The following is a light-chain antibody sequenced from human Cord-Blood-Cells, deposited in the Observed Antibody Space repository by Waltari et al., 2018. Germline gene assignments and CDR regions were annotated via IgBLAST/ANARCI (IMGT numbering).Light chain of an antibody. CDR2: DVS. CDR1: SSDVGGYNY. Sequence: QSALTQPDSVSGSPGHSITISCTGTSSDVGGYNYVSWYQQHPGKAPKLMFYDVSNRPSGVSNRVSGSKAGNTASLTISGLQAEDEADYYCSSYTSSSTPVFGGGTKLTVL. V-gene: IGLV2-14*03. J-gene: IGLJ3*02. CDR3: SSYTSSSTPV.